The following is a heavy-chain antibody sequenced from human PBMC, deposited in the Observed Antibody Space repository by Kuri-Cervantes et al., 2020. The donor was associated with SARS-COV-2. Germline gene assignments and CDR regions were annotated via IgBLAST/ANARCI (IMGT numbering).Heavy chain of an antibody. CDR3: TTTYDILTGPSTYYYYGMDV. CDR1: GFTFSNAW. J-gene: IGHJ6*02. D-gene: IGHD3-9*01. CDR2: IKSKTDGGTT. V-gene: IGHV3-15*07. Sequence: LSLTCAASGFTFSNAWMNWVRQAPGKGLEWVGRIKSKTDGGTTDYAAPVKGRFTISRDDSKNTLYLQMNSLKTEDTAVYYCTTTYDILTGPSTYYYYGMDVWGQGTTVTVSS.